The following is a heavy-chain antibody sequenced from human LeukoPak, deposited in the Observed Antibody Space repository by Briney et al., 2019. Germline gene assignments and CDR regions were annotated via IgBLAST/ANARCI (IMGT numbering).Heavy chain of an antibody. J-gene: IGHJ3*02. D-gene: IGHD6-19*01. Sequence: PSETLSLTCTVSGGSISSYCWSWIRQPPGKGLEWIGSIYHSGSTYYNPSLKSRVTISVDTSKNQFSLKLSSVTAADTAVYYCARDQIAVAGWDAFDIWGQGTMVTVSS. V-gene: IGHV4-59*12. CDR3: ARDQIAVAGWDAFDI. CDR2: IYHSGST. CDR1: GGSISSYC.